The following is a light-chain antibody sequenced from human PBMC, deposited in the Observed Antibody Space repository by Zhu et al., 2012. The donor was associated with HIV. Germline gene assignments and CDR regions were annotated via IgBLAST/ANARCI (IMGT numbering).Light chain of an antibody. J-gene: IGKJ1*01. V-gene: IGKV3-15*01. Sequence: EIEMTQSPATLSVSPGERATLSCRASQSVSSNLAWYQHKPGQAPRLLIYGASTRATGIPAKFSGSGSGTEFTLTISSMQSEDFAVYYCQQYNNWPRTFGQGTKLEIK. CDR1: QSVSSN. CDR3: QQYNNWPRT. CDR2: GAS.